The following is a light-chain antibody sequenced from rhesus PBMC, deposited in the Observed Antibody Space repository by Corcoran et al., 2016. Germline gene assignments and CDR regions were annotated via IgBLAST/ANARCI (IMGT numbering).Light chain of an antibody. CDR1: DSDIGGYNY. CDR3: CSYTSSGSYI. CDR2: GVS. V-gene: IGLV2S7*01. Sequence: QSAPTQPPSVSGSPGQSVTISCTGTDSDIGGYNYVSWYQHHPGKAPKLMIYGVSHRPSGVSDRFSGSRSANTASLTISGLQAEDEADYFCCSYTSSGSYIFGTGTRLTVL. J-gene: IGLJ1*01.